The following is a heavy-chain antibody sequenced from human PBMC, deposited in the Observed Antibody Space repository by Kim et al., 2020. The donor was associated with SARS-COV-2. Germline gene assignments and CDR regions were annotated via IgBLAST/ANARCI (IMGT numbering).Heavy chain of an antibody. Sequence: GGSLRLSCAASGFTFSSYEMNWVRQAPGKGLEWVSYISSSGSTIYYADSVKGRFTISRDNAKNSLYLQMNSLRAEDTAVYYCARDRPTWVSEYGMDAWGQGTTVTVSS. CDR2: ISSSGSTI. CDR1: GFTFSSYE. D-gene: IGHD6-13*01. J-gene: IGHJ6*02. V-gene: IGHV3-48*03. CDR3: ARDRPTWVSEYGMDA.